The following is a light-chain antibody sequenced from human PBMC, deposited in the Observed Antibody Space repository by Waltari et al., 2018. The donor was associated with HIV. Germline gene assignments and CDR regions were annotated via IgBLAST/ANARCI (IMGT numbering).Light chain of an antibody. CDR1: SSDIGGYNY. CDR2: DAG. V-gene: IGLV2-14*03. CDR3: SSFSITSTLVV. Sequence: QSALTQPASVSGSPGQSITISCTGTSSDIGGYNYVSWYKQHPGKAPKLMIFDAGNRPSGISNRFAASKAGNTASLTISGRQADDEAHYFCSSFSITSTLVVFGGGTKLTVL. J-gene: IGLJ2*01.